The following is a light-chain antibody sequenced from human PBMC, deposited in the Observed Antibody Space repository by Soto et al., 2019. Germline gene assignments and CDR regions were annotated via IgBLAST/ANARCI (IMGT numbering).Light chain of an antibody. CDR3: QKYNNWPPIT. CDR2: GAS. CDR1: QSVSSN. J-gene: IGKJ5*01. Sequence: EIVMTQSPATLSVSPGERATLSCRASQSVSSNLAWYQQKPSQAPRLLIYGASTRATGIPARFSGSGSGTEFTLTISSLQSEDFAVYYCQKYNNWPPITFGQGTRLEIK. V-gene: IGKV3-15*01.